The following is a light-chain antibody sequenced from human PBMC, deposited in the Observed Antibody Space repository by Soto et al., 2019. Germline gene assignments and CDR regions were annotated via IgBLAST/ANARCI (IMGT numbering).Light chain of an antibody. Sequence: DIQMTQSPSSLSASVGDAVSLTCRASRSISNYLNWYQQKPGRAPKLLISGASSLQTGVPSMFSGSGSGTTFTLPITSLQPDDLAIYCCQKSYTATYTVDPGTKAEIK. J-gene: IGKJ3*01. CDR2: GAS. V-gene: IGKV1-39*01. CDR3: QKSYTATYT. CDR1: RSISNY.